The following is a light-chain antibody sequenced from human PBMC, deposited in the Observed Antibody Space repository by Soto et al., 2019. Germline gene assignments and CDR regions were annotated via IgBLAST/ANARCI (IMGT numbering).Light chain of an antibody. J-gene: IGLJ1*01. CDR1: SGHSSYA. CDR2: LNSDGSH. V-gene: IGLV4-69*01. Sequence: QSVLTQSPSASASLGASVKLTCTLSSGHSSYAIAWYQQQPEKGPRYLMKLNSDGSHSKGDGIPDRFSGSSSGAERYLTISSLQSEDEADYYCQTWGTGVFGTGTKLTVL. CDR3: QTWGTGV.